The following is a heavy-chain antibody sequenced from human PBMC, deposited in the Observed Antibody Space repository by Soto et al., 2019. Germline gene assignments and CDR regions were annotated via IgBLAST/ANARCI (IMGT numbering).Heavy chain of an antibody. CDR3: ARDQSCTGGNCFGWPDV. J-gene: IGHJ6*04. D-gene: IGHD2-15*01. CDR2: ISAYNGNT. V-gene: IGHV1-18*01. Sequence: ASVKVSCKASGYTFTSYGISWVRQAPGQGLEWMGWISAYNGNTNYAQKLQGRVTMTTDTSTSTAYMELRSLRSDDTAVYYCARDQSCTGGNCFGWPDVSGKGTTFTVSS. CDR1: GYTFTSYG.